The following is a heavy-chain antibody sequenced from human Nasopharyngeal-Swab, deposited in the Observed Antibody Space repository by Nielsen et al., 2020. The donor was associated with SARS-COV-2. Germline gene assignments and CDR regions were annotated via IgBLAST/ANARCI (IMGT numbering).Heavy chain of an antibody. Sequence: GGSLRLSCAASGFTFSDYYMAWIRQAPGKGLEWVSYISTSGRSTDSADSVKGRFTISRDNANNLLFLQMNSLRAEDTAVYYCARDRHGDDSRNYYYGMDVWGQGTTVSVSS. D-gene: IGHD4-23*01. CDR3: ARDRHGDDSRNYYYGMDV. CDR2: ISTSGRST. J-gene: IGHJ6*02. CDR1: GFTFSDYY. V-gene: IGHV3-11*01.